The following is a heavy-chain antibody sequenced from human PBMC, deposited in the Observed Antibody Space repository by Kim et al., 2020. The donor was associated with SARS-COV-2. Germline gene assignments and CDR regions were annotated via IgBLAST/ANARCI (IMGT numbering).Heavy chain of an antibody. CDR2: IRSKANSFTT. CDR3: NRGFAFAP. J-gene: IGHJ5*02. D-gene: IGHD3-16*01. Sequence: GGSLRLSCAASGFPFSVFSMHWVRQAPGKGLAWVCCIRSKANSFTTAYSVTGRATFTSASADTKNTLNLKIKNLKTAATAYYYRNRGFAFAPCGRGTLV. V-gene: IGHV3-73*01. CDR1: GFPFSVFS.